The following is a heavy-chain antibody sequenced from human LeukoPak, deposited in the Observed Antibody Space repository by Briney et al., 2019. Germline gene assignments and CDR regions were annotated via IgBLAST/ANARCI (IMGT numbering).Heavy chain of an antibody. CDR3: ARQARPGYYDKPPYYFDY. J-gene: IGHJ4*02. Sequence: GESLKISCKGSGYSFTSYWIGWVRQMTGKGLEWMGIIYPGDSDTRYSPSFQGQVTISADKSISTAYLQWSSLKASDTAMYYCARQARPGYYDKPPYYFDYWGQGTLVTVSS. V-gene: IGHV5-51*01. CDR1: GYSFTSYW. D-gene: IGHD3-22*01. CDR2: IYPGDSDT.